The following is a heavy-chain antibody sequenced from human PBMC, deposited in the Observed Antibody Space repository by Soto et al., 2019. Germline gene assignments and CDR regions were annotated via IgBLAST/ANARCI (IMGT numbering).Heavy chain of an antibody. CDR2: FDPEDGET. V-gene: IGHV1-24*01. D-gene: IGHD3-16*02. Sequence: ASVKVSCKVSGYTLTELSMHWVRQAPGKGLEWMGGFDPEDGETIYAQKFQGRVTMTEDTSTDTAYMELSSLRSEDTAVYYCANLGELSLYLHGWFDPWGQGTLVTVSS. J-gene: IGHJ5*02. CDR3: ANLGELSLYLHGWFDP. CDR1: GYTLTELS.